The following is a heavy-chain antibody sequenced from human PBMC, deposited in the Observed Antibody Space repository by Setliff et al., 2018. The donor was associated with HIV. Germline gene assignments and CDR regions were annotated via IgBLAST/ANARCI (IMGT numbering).Heavy chain of an antibody. D-gene: IGHD1-26*01. CDR1: GDSINTHY. V-gene: IGHV4-59*11. CDR2: ISHSGNT. J-gene: IGHJ5*02. Sequence: SETLSLTCTVSGDSINTHYWIWIRQPPGKGLEWIGCISHSGNTNFNPSLNSRVTISLDTSKNQFSLRLTSLTAADTAIYYCARSTVGAGASFPWGRGILVTVSS. CDR3: ARSTVGAGASFP.